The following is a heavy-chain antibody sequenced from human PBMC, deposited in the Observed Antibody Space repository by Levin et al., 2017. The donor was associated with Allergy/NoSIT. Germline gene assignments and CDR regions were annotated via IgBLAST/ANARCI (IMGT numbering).Heavy chain of an antibody. CDR3: ARGFKGSPRFDY. CDR1: GGSISSYY. Sequence: KASETLSLTCTVSGGSISSYYWSWIRRPPGKGLEWIGYIYYSGSTNYNPSLKSRVTISVDTSKNQFSLRLSSVTAADTAIYYCARGFKGSPRFDYWGQGTLVTVSS. J-gene: IGHJ4*02. V-gene: IGHV4-59*01. D-gene: IGHD3-3*01. CDR2: IYYSGST.